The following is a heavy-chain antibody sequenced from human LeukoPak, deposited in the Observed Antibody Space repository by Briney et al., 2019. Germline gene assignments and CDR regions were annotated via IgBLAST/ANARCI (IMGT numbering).Heavy chain of an antibody. CDR1: GYTFTSYD. V-gene: IGHV1-8*01. J-gene: IGHJ2*01. CDR3: ARRGYGCSGGSCYGVHWYFDL. CDR2: MNPNSGNT. D-gene: IGHD2-15*01. Sequence: GASVKVSCKASGYTFTSYDINWVRQATGQGLEWMGWMNPNSGNTGYAQKFQGRVTMTRNTSISTAYMELSSLRSEDTAVYYCARRGYGCSGGSCYGVHWYFDLWGRGTLVTVSS.